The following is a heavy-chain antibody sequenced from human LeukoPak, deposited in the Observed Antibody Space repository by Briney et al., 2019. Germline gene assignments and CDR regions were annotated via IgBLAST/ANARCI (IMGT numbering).Heavy chain of an antibody. CDR2: IRYDGSNK. D-gene: IGHD1-26*01. CDR3: ARVGSGSYLVIDY. V-gene: IGHV3-30*02. Sequence: GGSLRLSCAASGFTFSSYGMHWVRQAPGKGLEWVAFIRYDGSNKYYADSVKGRFTISRDNSKNTLYLQMNSLRAEDTAVYYCARVGSGSYLVIDYWGQGTLVTVSS. CDR1: GFTFSSYG. J-gene: IGHJ4*02.